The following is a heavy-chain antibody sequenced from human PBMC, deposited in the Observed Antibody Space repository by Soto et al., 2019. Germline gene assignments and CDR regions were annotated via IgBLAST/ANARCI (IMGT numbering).Heavy chain of an antibody. V-gene: IGHV1-46*01. CDR1: GYTFTSYY. J-gene: IGHJ6*02. Sequence: ASVKVSCKASGYTFTSYYMHWVRQAPGQGLEWMGIINPSGGSTSYAQKFQGRVTMTRDTSTSTAYMELSSLRSEDTAVYYCARGYYGSGSYSPYYYYGMDVWGQGTTVTVSS. CDR2: INPSGGST. CDR3: ARGYYGSGSYSPYYYYGMDV. D-gene: IGHD3-10*01.